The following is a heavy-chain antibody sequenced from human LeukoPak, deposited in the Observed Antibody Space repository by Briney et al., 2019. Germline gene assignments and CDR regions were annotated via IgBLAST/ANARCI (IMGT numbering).Heavy chain of an antibody. Sequence: GGSLRLSCAASGFTVSSNYMSWVRQAPGKGLEWVSVIYSGGSTYYADSVKGRFTISRDNSKNTLYLQMNSLRAEDTAVYYCARSDYYDILTGYYTGPFDYWGQGTLVTVSS. J-gene: IGHJ4*02. CDR3: ARSDYYDILTGYYTGPFDY. CDR2: IYSGGST. D-gene: IGHD3-9*01. CDR1: GFTVSSNY. V-gene: IGHV3-66*01.